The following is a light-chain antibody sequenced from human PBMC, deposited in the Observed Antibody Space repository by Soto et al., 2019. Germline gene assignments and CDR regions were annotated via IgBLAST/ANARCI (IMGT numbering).Light chain of an antibody. V-gene: IGKV3-15*01. CDR1: QSVSSY. Sequence: EIVFTQSPATLSLSPGERATLSCRASQSVSSYLAWYQQKPGQAPRLLIYGASTRATGIPARFSGSGSGTEFTLTISSLQSEDFAFYYCQQYYDWPITFGQGTRLEIK. CDR2: GAS. CDR3: QQYYDWPIT. J-gene: IGKJ5*01.